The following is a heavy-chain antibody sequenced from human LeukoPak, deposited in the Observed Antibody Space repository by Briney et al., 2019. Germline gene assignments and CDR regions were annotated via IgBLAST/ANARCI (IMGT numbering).Heavy chain of an antibody. V-gene: IGHV1-24*01. D-gene: IGHD2-2*01. CDR2: FDPEDGET. CDR1: GYTLTELS. J-gene: IGHJ5*02. CDR3: ATTQVVPAAMDWFDP. Sequence: ASVKVSFKVSGYTLTELSMHWVRQAPGKGLEWMGGFDPEDGETIYAQKFQGRVTMTEDTSTDTAYMELSSLRSEDTAVYYCATTQVVPAAMDWFDPWGQGTLVTVSS.